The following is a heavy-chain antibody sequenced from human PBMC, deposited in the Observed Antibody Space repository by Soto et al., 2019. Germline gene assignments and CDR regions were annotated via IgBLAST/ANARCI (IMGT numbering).Heavy chain of an antibody. CDR2: IIPIFGTA. CDR3: AGGGTIFGVVTAPGDYYGMGV. D-gene: IGHD3-3*01. Sequence: QVQLAQSGAEVKKPGSSVKVSCKTSGGTFSSYAISWVRQAPGQGLEWMGGIIPIFGTANYAQKFQGRVTITADESTSTAAMALGGLRPDAAAVYYCAGGGTIFGVVTAPGDYYGMGVWGQGTTVTVSS. J-gene: IGHJ6*01. CDR1: GGTFSSYA. V-gene: IGHV1-69*01.